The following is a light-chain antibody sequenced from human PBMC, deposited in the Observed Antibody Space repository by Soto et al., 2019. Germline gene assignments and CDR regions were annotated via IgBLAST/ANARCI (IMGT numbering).Light chain of an antibody. V-gene: IGLV1-44*01. J-gene: IGLJ2*01. CDR3: AAWDDSRNGVV. CDR2: SSN. Sequence: QSVLTQSPSASGTPGQRVTISCSGSSSNIGSNTVSWYQQLPGTAPKLLIYSSNQRPSGVPDRFSGSKSGTSASLAVSGLQSEDEAHYYCAAWDDSRNGVVFGGGTKLTVL. CDR1: SSNIGSNT.